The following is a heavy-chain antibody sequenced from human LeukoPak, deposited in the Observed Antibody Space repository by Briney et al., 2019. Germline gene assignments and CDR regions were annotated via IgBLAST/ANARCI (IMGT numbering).Heavy chain of an antibody. Sequence: PGGSLRLSCAASGFTFSSYSMNWVRQAPGKGLEWVSYISSSSSTIYYADSVKGRFTISRDNAKNSLYLQMNSLRAEDTAVYYCARERGAKSDYWGQGTLVTVSS. CDR2: ISSSSSTI. CDR1: GFTFSSYS. D-gene: IGHD1-26*01. V-gene: IGHV3-48*01. J-gene: IGHJ4*02. CDR3: ARERGAKSDY.